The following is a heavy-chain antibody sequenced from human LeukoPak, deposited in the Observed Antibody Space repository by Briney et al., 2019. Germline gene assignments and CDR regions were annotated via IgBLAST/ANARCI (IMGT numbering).Heavy chain of an antibody. V-gene: IGHV6-1*01. CDR2: TYYRSKWSN. CDR1: GDSLSSNLVT. CDR3: ARALGVVFDY. Sequence: SQTLSLTCVIYGDSLSSNLVTWNWIRQSPSRGLEWLGRTYYRSKWSNDYAVSVNSRLTINPDTSKNHFSLQLRFVTPEDTALYFCARALGVVFDYWGQGTLVTVSS. J-gene: IGHJ4*02. D-gene: IGHD2-8*01.